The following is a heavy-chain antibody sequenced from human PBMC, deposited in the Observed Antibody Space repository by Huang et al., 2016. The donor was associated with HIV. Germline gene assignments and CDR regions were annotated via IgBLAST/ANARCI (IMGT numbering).Heavy chain of an antibody. CDR1: GGFISTDSYY. CDR2: IYSSGTT. CDR3: AKLTCGGDCFRINWYFDL. V-gene: IGHV4-39*01. J-gene: IGHJ2*01. Sequence: QLQLQESGPGLVKPSETLSLSCAVSGGFISTDSYYWGWLRQSPGKGLEWIGSIYSSGTTCYKSSLKSRRTSSVDTSKNQMSLKLRSVTAADTALYYCAKLTCGGDCFRINWYFDLWGRGTLVTVSS. D-gene: IGHD2-21*02.